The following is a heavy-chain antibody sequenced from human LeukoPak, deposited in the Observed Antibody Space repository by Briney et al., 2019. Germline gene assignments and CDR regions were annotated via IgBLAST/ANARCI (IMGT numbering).Heavy chain of an antibody. CDR1: GGSISSGGYY. Sequence: PSETLSLTCTVSGGSISSGGYYWSWIRQHPGKGLEWIGYIYYSGSTYYNPSLKSRVTISVDTSKNQFSLKLSSVTAADTAVYYCARGITGTSDNWFDPWGQGTLVTVSS. V-gene: IGHV4-31*03. J-gene: IGHJ5*02. CDR2: IYYSGST. D-gene: IGHD1-7*01. CDR3: ARGITGTSDNWFDP.